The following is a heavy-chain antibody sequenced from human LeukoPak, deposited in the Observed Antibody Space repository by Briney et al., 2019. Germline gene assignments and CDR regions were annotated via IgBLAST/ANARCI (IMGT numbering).Heavy chain of an antibody. CDR1: GVTIHAYV. J-gene: IGHJ4*02. V-gene: IGHV3-74*01. CDR2: IILDVAVI. Sequence: GGSLRLSCAASGVTIHAYVRRWVRQRPGEGPVWVSRIILDVAVISYVDSVKCRFPISRENAQNTVYLPMSSLRAHHTAIYYCVRDYNFKIDFWGQGALVTVSS. D-gene: IGHD1-1*01. CDR3: VRDYNFKIDF.